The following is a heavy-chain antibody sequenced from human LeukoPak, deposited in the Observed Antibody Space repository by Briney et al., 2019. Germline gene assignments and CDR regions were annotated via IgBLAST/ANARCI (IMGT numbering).Heavy chain of an antibody. CDR3: ARGDSSTWDHCPDS. V-gene: IGHV3-7*01. CDR2: IKQDGSEK. D-gene: IGHD6-13*01. CDR1: GFTFSNYW. J-gene: IGHJ4*02. Sequence: GGSLRLSCAASGFTFSNYWMSWVRQAPGNGLEWVANIKQDGSEKNYVDSVKGRFTISRHSASNSLFLQMTSLRVEDTAVYYCARGDSSTWDHCPDSWGQGTLVTVSS.